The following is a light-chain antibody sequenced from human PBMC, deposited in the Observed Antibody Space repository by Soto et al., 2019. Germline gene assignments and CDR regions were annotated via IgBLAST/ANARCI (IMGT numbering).Light chain of an antibody. CDR3: CSYAGNSYVA. J-gene: IGLJ3*02. CDR1: SSDVGSYNL. CDR2: EVN. V-gene: IGLV2-23*02. Sequence: QSVLTQPASVSGAPGQSITISCTGTSSDVGSYNLVSWYQQYPGKAPKLIIYEVNKGPSGVSNRFSGSKSGNTASLTISGLQAEDEADYYCCSYAGNSYVAFGGGTKVTVL.